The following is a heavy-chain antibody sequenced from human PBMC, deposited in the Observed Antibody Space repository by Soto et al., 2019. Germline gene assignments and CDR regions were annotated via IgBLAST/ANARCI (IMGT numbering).Heavy chain of an antibody. V-gene: IGHV4-31*03. CDR2: IYYSGST. CDR3: ARSPEATVTAFDY. D-gene: IGHD4-17*01. Sequence: QVQLQESGPGLVKPSQTLSLTCTVSGGSISSGGYYWSWIRQHPGKGLEWIGYIYYSGSTYYNPSLTTRVTISVDTSKNQFSLKLSSVTAEDTAVYYCARSPEATVTAFDYWGQGTLVTVSS. J-gene: IGHJ4*02. CDR1: GGSISSGGYY.